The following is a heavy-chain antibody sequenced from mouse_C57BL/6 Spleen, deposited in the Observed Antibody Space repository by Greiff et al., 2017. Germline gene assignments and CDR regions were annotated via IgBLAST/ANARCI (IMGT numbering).Heavy chain of an antibody. CDR1: GFNFKDYY. J-gene: IGHJ2*01. CDR3: AGIGGFDY. V-gene: IGHV14-2*01. CDR2: IDPEDGET. Sequence: VQLQQPGAELVKPGASVKLSCTASGFNFKDYYMHWVKQRTEQGLEWIGRIDPEDGETKYDPKFQGKATITADTSSNTAYLQLSSLTAEDTAVCDRAGIGGFDYWGQGTTLTVSS.